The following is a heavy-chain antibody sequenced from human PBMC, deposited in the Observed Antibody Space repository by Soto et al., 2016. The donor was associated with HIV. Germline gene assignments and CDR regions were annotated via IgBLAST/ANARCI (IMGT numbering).Heavy chain of an antibody. D-gene: IGHD3-22*01. CDR1: GNTFTSYD. Sequence: QVQLVQSGPEVKKPGASVKVSCKASGNTFTSYDINWVRQATGQGLEWMGWMNPNSGNTGYAQKFQGRVTITRNTSISTAYMELSRLSSDDTAVYYCARDRSFYDSSGQVRYFDLWGRGTLVTVSS. V-gene: IGHV1-8*03. CDR3: ARDRSFYDSSGQVRYFDL. CDR2: MNPNSGNT. J-gene: IGHJ2*01.